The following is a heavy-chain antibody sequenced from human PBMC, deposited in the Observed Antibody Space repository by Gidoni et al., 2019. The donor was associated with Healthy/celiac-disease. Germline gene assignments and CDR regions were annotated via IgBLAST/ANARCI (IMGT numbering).Heavy chain of an antibody. CDR1: GYTFTSYG. D-gene: IGHD3-10*01. CDR3: AREAYGILWFGESPTDHNWFDP. CDR2: ISAYNGNT. V-gene: IGHV1-18*04. J-gene: IGHJ5*02. Sequence: QVQLVQSGAEVKKPGASVKVACKASGYTFTSYGISWVRQAPGQGLEWMGWISAYNGNTNYAQKLQGRVTMTTDTSTSTAYMELRSLRSDDTAVYYCAREAYGILWFGESPTDHNWFDPLGQGTLVTVSS.